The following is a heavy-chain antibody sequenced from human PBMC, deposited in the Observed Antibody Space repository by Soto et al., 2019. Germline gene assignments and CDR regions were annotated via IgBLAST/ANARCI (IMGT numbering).Heavy chain of an antibody. CDR2: VKSKTDGGAT. CDR1: GLTFSNAW. D-gene: IGHD3-3*01. CDR3: TTDEGSGQHYYYGMDV. J-gene: IGHJ6*02. Sequence: EVQLVESGGGLVKPGGSLRLSCVASGLTFSNAWMSWVRKAPGKGLEWVARVKSKTDGGATDYAAPVKGRFSISRDDSKNTLYLQMNSLKTEDTAVYYCTTDEGSGQHYYYGMDVWGQGTTVTVSS. V-gene: IGHV3-15*01.